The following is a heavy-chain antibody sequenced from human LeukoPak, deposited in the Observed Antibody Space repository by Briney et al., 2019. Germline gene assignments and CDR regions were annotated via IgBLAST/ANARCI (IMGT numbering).Heavy chain of an antibody. J-gene: IGHJ4*02. CDR3: AVGTGYFDY. CDR1: GYTFISYW. CDR2: NYPADSDT. V-gene: IGHV5-51*01. Sequence: GESLKISCRTSGYTFISYWIGWVRQMPGKGLEWMGTNYPADSDTRYSPSFQGQVTISADKSISTAYLQWSSLKASDTAMYYCAVGTGYFDYWGQGALVTVSS. D-gene: IGHD3-10*01.